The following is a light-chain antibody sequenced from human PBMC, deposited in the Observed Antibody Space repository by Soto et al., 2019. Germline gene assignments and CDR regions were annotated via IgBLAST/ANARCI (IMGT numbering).Light chain of an antibody. CDR2: GAF. Sequence: EIVLTQSPGSLSLSPGERATLSCRASQSVSSSYLAWYQQKPGQAPRLLIYGAFNRATGIPDRFSGSGSGTDFTLTISRLEPDDFAVYYCHQHAFAPLTFGGGTKVDIK. J-gene: IGKJ4*01. V-gene: IGKV3-20*01. CDR1: QSVSSSY. CDR3: HQHAFAPLT.